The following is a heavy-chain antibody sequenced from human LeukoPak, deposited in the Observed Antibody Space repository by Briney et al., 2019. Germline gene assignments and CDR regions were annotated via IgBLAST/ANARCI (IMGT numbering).Heavy chain of an antibody. D-gene: IGHD3-10*01. V-gene: IGHV3-20*04. Sequence: PGGSLRLSCAASGFTFDDYGMSWVRQAPGKGLEWVSGINWNGGSTGYADSVKGRFTISRDNAKNSLYLQMNSLRAEDTALYCCARITPYYGSGSYSVLSAFDIWGQGTMVTVSS. CDR3: ARITPYYGSGSYSVLSAFDI. CDR2: INWNGGST. J-gene: IGHJ3*02. CDR1: GFTFDDYG.